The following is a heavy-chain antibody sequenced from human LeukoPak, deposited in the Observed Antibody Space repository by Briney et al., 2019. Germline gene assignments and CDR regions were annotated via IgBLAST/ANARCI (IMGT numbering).Heavy chain of an antibody. D-gene: IGHD3-10*01. V-gene: IGHV1-69*06. CDR3: ATSLRGSMVRGVIIAYYFDY. Sequence: ASVKVSCKASGGTFSSYAISWVRQAPGQRLEWGGGIIPIFGTANYAQKFQGRVTMTEDTSTDTAYMELSSLRSEDTAVYYCATSLRGSMVRGVIIAYYFDYWGQGTLVTVSS. CDR1: GGTFSSYA. CDR2: IIPIFGTA. J-gene: IGHJ4*02.